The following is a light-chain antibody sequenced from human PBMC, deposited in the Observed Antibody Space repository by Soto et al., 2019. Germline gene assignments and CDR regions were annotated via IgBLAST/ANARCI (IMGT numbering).Light chain of an antibody. Sequence: QSALTQPASVSGSPGQSITISCTGTSSDVGGYKYVSWYQQHPGKVPKLMIYDVSNRPSGVSNRFSGSKSGNTASLTISGLQAEDEADYYCSSYTSSSTVVFGGGTQLTVL. CDR2: DVS. CDR3: SSYTSSSTVV. V-gene: IGLV2-14*03. J-gene: IGLJ2*01. CDR1: SSDVGGYKY.